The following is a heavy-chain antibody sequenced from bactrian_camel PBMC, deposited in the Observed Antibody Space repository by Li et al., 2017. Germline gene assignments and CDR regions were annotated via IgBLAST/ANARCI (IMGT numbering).Heavy chain of an antibody. V-gene: IGHV3S31*01. Sequence: VQLVESGGGSVQAGQSLRLSCVASGFTFSTYAMRWVRQAPGKRDEWISGISASGGTTYYPDSVKGRFTISRDNAKNALYLQMNSLKTEDTAVYYCATRSPVVAGSDTPCFRYWGQGTQVTVS. CDR2: ISASGGTT. D-gene: IGHD6*01. J-gene: IGHJ6*01. CDR1: GFTFSTYA. CDR3: ATRSPVVAGSDTPCFRY.